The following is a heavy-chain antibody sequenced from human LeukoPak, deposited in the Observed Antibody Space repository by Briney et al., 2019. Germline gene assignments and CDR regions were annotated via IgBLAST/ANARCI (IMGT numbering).Heavy chain of an antibody. D-gene: IGHD3-16*01. CDR3: AKVGGSRSEYFDY. CDR2: ISGSGGST. Sequence: PGGSLRLSCAASGFTFSSSWMHWVRQAPGKGLVWVSAISGSGGSTYYADSVKGRFTISRDNSKNTLYLQMNSLRAEDTAVYYCAKVGGSRSEYFDYWGQGTLVTVSS. J-gene: IGHJ4*02. CDR1: GFTFSSSW. V-gene: IGHV3-23*01.